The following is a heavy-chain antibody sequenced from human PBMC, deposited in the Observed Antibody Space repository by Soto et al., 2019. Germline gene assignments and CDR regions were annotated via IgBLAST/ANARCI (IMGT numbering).Heavy chain of an antibody. CDR1: GGSISSGGYY. D-gene: IGHD1-26*01. J-gene: IGHJ5*02. CDR3: ARAQTRETGWFDP. V-gene: IGHV4-31*03. Sequence: LSLTCTVSGGSISSGGYYWSWIRQHPGKGLEWIGCIYYSGSTYYNPSLKSRVTISVDTSKNQFSLKLSSVTAADTAVYYCARAQTRETGWFDPWGKGALFNVSS. CDR2: IYYSGST.